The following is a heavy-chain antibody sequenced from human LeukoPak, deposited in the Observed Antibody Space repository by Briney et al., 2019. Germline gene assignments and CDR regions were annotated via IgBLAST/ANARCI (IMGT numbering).Heavy chain of an antibody. CDR1: GFTFNTYA. CDR2: ISASGVTT. J-gene: IGHJ5*02. V-gene: IGHV3-23*01. D-gene: IGHD4-11*01. CDR3: EKDPRGNYVAWLDP. Sequence: GGSLRLSCATSGFTFNTYAMSWVRQAPGKGLEWVSGISASGVTTHYADSVKGRFTISRDNSKNTLYLQMNSLRVEDTAIYYCEKDPRGNYVAWLDPWGQGTLVTVSS.